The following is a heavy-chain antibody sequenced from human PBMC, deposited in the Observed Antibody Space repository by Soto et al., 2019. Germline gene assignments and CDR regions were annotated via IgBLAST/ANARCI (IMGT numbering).Heavy chain of an antibody. CDR2: MNPQTGNT. CDR3: ARLSEESSSSNYYYFYLDF. J-gene: IGHJ6*03. Sequence: QVQLVQSGSEGKEPGASMKISCQASGYTFTRYDITWVRQATGQGLEWMGWMNPQTGNTAYAEKFQGRVTMTRSTSINTAYMEWRGLRSENTAVYYCARLSEESSSSNYYYFYLDFW. V-gene: IGHV1-8*01. D-gene: IGHD6-6*01. CDR1: GYTFTRYD.